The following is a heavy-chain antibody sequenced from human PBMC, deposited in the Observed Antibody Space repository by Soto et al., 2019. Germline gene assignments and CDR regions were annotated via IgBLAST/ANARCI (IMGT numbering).Heavy chain of an antibody. J-gene: IGHJ5*02. Sequence: EVQLVESGGGLAQPGWSRRLSCAASGFNFDDHAMHWVRQTPGKGLEWVSGISWNSVTINYADSIKGRFTISRDNAKRTLYLQMNNLRTADTAMYFCGMSSGSPPLAGWFDPWGQGTLGTVS. CDR1: GFNFDDHA. V-gene: IGHV3-9*01. CDR2: ISWNSVTI. D-gene: IGHD1-26*01. CDR3: GMSSGSPPLAGWFDP.